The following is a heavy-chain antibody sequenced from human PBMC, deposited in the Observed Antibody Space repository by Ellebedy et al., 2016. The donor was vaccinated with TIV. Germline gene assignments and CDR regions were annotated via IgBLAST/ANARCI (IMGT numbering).Heavy chain of an antibody. CDR1: GFSLTNYS. CDR2: MSGTSSYV. V-gene: IGHV3-21*06. CDR3: ARVHGDYRIDY. Sequence: GGSLRLSCEGSGFSLTNYSMNWVRQAPGKGLEWVSSMSGTSSYVHYADSVEGRFTISRDNAKNSLYLHMSSLRVEDTAVYYCARVHGDYRIDYWGPGTLVTVSS. J-gene: IGHJ4*02. D-gene: IGHD4-17*01.